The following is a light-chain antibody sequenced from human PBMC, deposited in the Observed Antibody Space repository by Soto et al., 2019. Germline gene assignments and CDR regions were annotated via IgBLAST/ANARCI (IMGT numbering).Light chain of an antibody. J-gene: IGKJ4*01. Sequence: EVGMTQSPATLSVSPGERATLSCRASQSVSRDLAWYQHKPGQAPRLLIYGASMRATGVPARFSGSGSGTEFTLTISSLQSEDFAVYYCQQYNNWPPLAFGGGTKVEIK. CDR3: QQYNNWPPLA. CDR1: QSVSRD. V-gene: IGKV3-15*01. CDR2: GAS.